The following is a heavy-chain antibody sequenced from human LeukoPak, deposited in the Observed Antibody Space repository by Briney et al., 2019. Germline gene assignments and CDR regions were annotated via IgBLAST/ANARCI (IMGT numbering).Heavy chain of an antibody. CDR1: GFTFSSYA. Sequence: GGSLRLSCAASGFTFSSYAMSWVRQAPGKGLEWVSAISGSGGSTYYADSVKGRFTISRDNSKNTLYLQMNSLRAEDTAVYYCAKDSSSWYWPPPTYHYYGMDVWGQRTTVTVSS. CDR3: AKDSSSWYWPPPTYHYYGMDV. J-gene: IGHJ6*02. CDR2: ISGSGGST. D-gene: IGHD6-13*01. V-gene: IGHV3-23*01.